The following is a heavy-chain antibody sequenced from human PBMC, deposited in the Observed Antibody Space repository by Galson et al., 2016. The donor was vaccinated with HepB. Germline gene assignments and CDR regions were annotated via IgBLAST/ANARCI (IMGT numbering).Heavy chain of an antibody. J-gene: IGHJ4*02. V-gene: IGHV4/OR15-8*02. Sequence: SETLSLTCAVSGVSINSLTWWTWVRLPPGRGLEWIGQISHPGNTNYNPSLKSRVTMTTDTSTATTYMELTNPTSDDTAVYYCARVTIVVVAATRRQQPLADRWGLGTPVIVSS. CDR1: GVSINSLTW. CDR3: ARVTIVVVAATRRQQPLADR. D-gene: IGHD2-15*01. CDR2: ISHPGNT.